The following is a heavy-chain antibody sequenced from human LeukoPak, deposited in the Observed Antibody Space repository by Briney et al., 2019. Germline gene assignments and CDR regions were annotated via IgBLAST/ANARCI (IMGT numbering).Heavy chain of an antibody. CDR2: ISGDTTYI. Sequence: AGGSLRLSCAASGFTFRSFTMHWVRQIPGGRPEWVSSISGDTTYIYYADSIKGRFTISRDNTNTSLFLQMNSLRAEDTATYFCARRGTDASFSFFDVWGQGTMVTVSS. CDR3: ARRGTDASFSFFDV. D-gene: IGHD1-1*01. V-gene: IGHV3-21*01. CDR1: GFTFRSFT. J-gene: IGHJ3*01.